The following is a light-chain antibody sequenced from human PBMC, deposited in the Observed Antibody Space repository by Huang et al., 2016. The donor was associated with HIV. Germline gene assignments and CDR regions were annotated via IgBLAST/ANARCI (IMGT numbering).Light chain of an antibody. CDR2: AAS. CDR3: QQYYSSLGGFT. J-gene: IGKJ3*01. Sequence: DIQMTQSPSSLSVSVGDRVTITCRASQGISNSLAWYQQKPGKAPKLLLDAASRLESGVPSRFSGSGSGTDYTLTISSLQPEDCATYYCQQYYSSLGGFTFGPGTKVDIK. V-gene: IGKV1-NL1*01. CDR1: QGISNS.